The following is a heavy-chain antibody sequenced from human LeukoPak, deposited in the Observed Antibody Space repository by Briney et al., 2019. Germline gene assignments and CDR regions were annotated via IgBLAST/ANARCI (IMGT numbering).Heavy chain of an antibody. CDR2: VNPNSGNT. D-gene: IGHD3-22*01. CDR3: ARVYNDSSGYRPFRA. CDR1: GYTFASYD. Sequence: ASVKVSCKASGYTFASYDINWVRQATGQGLEWMGWVNPNSGNTGYAQKFQGRVTMTRNTSISTAYMELSSLRSEDTAVYYCARVYNDSSGYRPFRAWGQGTLVTVSS. V-gene: IGHV1-8*01. J-gene: IGHJ5*02.